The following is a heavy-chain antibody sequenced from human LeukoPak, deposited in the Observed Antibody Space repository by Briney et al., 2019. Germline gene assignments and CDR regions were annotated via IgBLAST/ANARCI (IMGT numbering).Heavy chain of an antibody. CDR2: IKQDGSEK. J-gene: IGHJ3*02. CDR1: GFIFSSYW. D-gene: IGHD3-3*01. CDR3: ARSLWSGYYTDDAFDI. Sequence: GGSLRLSCAASGFIFSSYWMSWVRQAPGKGLEWVANIKQDGSEKYYVDSVKGRFTISRDSAKNSLYLQMNSLRAEDTAVYYCARSLWSGYYTDDAFDIWGQGTMVTVSS. V-gene: IGHV3-7*01.